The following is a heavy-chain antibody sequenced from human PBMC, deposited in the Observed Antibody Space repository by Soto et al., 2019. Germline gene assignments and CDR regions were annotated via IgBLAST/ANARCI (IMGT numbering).Heavy chain of an antibody. D-gene: IGHD3-10*01. J-gene: IGHJ4*02. CDR1: GFSLSTSGVG. Sequence: QITLKESGPTLVKPTQTLTLTCTFSGFSLSTSGVGVGWIRQPPGKALEWPALIYWDDDKRYSPSLKSRLTITKDTSKNQGVLTMTNMDPVDTATYYCAHSLRITMVRGVLFDYWGQGTLVTVSS. CDR3: AHSLRITMVRGVLFDY. CDR2: IYWDDDK. V-gene: IGHV2-5*02.